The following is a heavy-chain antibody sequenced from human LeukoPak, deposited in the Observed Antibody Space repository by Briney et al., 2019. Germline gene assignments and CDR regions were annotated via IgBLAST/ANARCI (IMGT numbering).Heavy chain of an antibody. V-gene: IGHV4-59*01. J-gene: IGHJ4*02. CDR3: AREEPREGYFDY. Sequence: PSETLSLTCTVSGGSISSYYWSWIRQPPGKGLEWIGYIYYSGSTNYNPSLKSRVTISVDTSKNQFSLKLSSVTAADTAVYYCAREEPREGYFDYWGQGTLVTVSS. D-gene: IGHD1-26*01. CDR2: IYYSGST. CDR1: GGSISSYY.